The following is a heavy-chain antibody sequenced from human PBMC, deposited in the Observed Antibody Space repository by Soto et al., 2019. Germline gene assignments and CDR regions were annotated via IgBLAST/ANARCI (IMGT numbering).Heavy chain of an antibody. J-gene: IGHJ4*02. Sequence: ASVKVSCKASGYTFTSYGISWVRQAPGQGLEWMGWISAYNGNTNYAQKLQGRVTMTTDTSTSTAYMELRSLRSDDTAVYYCARALRYSSGLIRELDYWGQGTLVTVSS. CDR1: GYTFTSYG. V-gene: IGHV1-18*01. D-gene: IGHD6-19*01. CDR3: ARALRYSSGLIRELDY. CDR2: ISAYNGNT.